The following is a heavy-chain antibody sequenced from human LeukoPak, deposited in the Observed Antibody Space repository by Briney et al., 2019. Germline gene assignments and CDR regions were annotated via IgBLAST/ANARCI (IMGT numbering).Heavy chain of an antibody. CDR3: ARESYGAFDI. CDR2: ISYDGSNK. CDR1: GFTFTNYP. V-gene: IGHV3-30*04. Sequence: GRSLRLSCAASGFTFTNYPMHWVRQAPGKGLEWVAVISYDGSNKYYADSVKGRFTISRDNSKNTLYLQMNSLRAEDTAVYYCARESYGAFDIWGQGTMVTVSS. D-gene: IGHD3-10*01. J-gene: IGHJ3*02.